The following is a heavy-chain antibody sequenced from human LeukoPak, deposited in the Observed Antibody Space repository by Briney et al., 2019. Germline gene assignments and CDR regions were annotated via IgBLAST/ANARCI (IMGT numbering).Heavy chain of an antibody. Sequence: GESLKISCQASEYTFVNYWIAWVRQMPGKGLEWMGIIYPGDSETRYSPSFQGHVSISADDSTNVAFLQWNSLKASDTARYYCVAYNWDESPGFDLWGQGTLVTVSS. CDR2: IYPGDSET. CDR1: EYTFVNYW. CDR3: VAYNWDESPGFDL. J-gene: IGHJ3*01. D-gene: IGHD1-1*01. V-gene: IGHV5-51*01.